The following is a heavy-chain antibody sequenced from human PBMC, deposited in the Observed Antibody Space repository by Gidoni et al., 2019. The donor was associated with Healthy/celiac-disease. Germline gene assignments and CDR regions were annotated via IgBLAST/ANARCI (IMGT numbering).Heavy chain of an antibody. V-gene: IGHV4-30-4*01. D-gene: IGHD1-7*01. Sequence: QVQLQESGPGLVKPSQTLSLTCTAPGGSISSGDYYWSWIRQPPGKGLEWIGYIYYSGSTYYNPSLKSRVTISVDTSKNQFSLKLSSVTAADTAVYYCARDPGYNWNLGWFDPWGQGTLVTVSS. J-gene: IGHJ5*02. CDR2: IYYSGST. CDR3: ARDPGYNWNLGWFDP. CDR1: GGSISSGDYY.